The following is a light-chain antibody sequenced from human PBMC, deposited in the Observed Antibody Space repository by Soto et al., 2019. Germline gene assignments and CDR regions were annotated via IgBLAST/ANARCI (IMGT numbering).Light chain of an antibody. CDR3: QKYNSAPST. J-gene: IGKJ4*01. Sequence: DIQMTQSPSSLSASVGDRVTITCRASQGISSYLAWYQQKPGKVPKLLIYAASTLQSGVPSRFSGSGSGTDFTLTISSLQPEDVATYYCQKYNSAPSTFGGGTKVEIK. CDR1: QGISSY. CDR2: AAS. V-gene: IGKV1-27*01.